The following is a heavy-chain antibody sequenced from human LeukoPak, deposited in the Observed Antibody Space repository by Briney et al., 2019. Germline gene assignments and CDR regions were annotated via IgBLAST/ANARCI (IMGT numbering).Heavy chain of an antibody. CDR1: GGSISDYY. Sequence: SETLSLTCTVSGGSISDYYWSWIRQPPGKGLEWTGFFYYSGSTNYNPSLKSRVTISVDTSKNQFSLKLSSVTAADTAVYYCARASYYYDSSGYYGGLFDIWGQGTMVTVSS. D-gene: IGHD3-22*01. V-gene: IGHV4-59*01. J-gene: IGHJ3*02. CDR2: FYYSGST. CDR3: ARASYYYDSSGYYGGLFDI.